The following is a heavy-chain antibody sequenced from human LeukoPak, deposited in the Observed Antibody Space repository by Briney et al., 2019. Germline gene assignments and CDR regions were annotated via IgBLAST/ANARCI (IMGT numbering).Heavy chain of an antibody. CDR1: GGSFSGYY. CDR2: INHSGST. CDR3: GSEGGVREKPFDY. Sequence: SETLSLTCALYGGSFSGYYWSWIRQPPGKGLEWIGEINHSGSTNYNPSLKSRVTISVDTSKNQFSLKLSSVTAADTAVYYCGSEGGVREKPFDYWGQGTLVTVSS. D-gene: IGHD3-16*01. J-gene: IGHJ4*02. V-gene: IGHV4-34*01.